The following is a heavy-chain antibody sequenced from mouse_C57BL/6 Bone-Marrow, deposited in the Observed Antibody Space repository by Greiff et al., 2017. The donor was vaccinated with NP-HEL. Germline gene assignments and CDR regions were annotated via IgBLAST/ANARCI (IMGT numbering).Heavy chain of an antibody. J-gene: IGHJ3*01. D-gene: IGHD4-1*01. Sequence: VMLVESGGGLVQPGGSLKLSCAASGFTFSDYYMYWVRQTPEKRLEWVAYISNGGGSTYYPDTVKGRFTISRDNAKNTLYLQMSRLKSEDTAMYYCARHEDWDGFAYWGQGTLVTVSA. CDR1: GFTFSDYY. CDR3: ARHEDWDGFAY. CDR2: ISNGGGST. V-gene: IGHV5-12*01.